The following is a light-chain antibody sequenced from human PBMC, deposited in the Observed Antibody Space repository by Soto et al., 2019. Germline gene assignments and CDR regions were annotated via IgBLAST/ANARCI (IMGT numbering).Light chain of an antibody. J-gene: IGKJ1*01. Sequence: DIVMTQTALSSPVTLGQPASISCRSSQSLVHGDGNTYLSWLQQRPGQPPRLLIYKISKRFSGVPDRISGSGAGTDFTLKISRVEAEDVGIYYCMQATRFPLTFGQGTKVEI. CDR1: QSLVHGDGNTY. CDR2: KIS. V-gene: IGKV2-24*01. CDR3: MQATRFPLT.